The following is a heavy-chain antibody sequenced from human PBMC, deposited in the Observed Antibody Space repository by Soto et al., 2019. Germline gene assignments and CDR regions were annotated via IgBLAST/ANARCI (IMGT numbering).Heavy chain of an antibody. CDR1: GFTFRSYH. CDR3: ARDYYKYYDSSGYYRSPAY. D-gene: IGHD3-22*01. CDR2: ISYDESNK. J-gene: IGHJ4*02. Sequence: PGGSLRLSCAASGFTFRSYHMHWVRQAPGKGLEWVASISYDESNKYYTDSVKGRFTISRDNSRNTLFLQMNSLRAEDTAVYYCARDYYKYYDSSGYYRSPAYWGQGTLVTVSS. V-gene: IGHV3-30-3*01.